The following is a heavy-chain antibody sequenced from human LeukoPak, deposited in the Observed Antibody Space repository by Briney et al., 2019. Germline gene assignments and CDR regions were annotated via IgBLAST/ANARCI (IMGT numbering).Heavy chain of an antibody. CDR2: INPNSGGT. Sequence: GASVTVSCKASGYTYINYGISWVRQAPGQGLEWMGWINPNSGGTNYAQKFQGRVTMTRDTSISTAYMELSRLRSDDTAVYYCARWSTYVSDWGQGTLVTVSS. CDR1: GYTYINYG. D-gene: IGHD3-16*01. V-gene: IGHV1-2*02. CDR3: ARWSTYVSD. J-gene: IGHJ4*02.